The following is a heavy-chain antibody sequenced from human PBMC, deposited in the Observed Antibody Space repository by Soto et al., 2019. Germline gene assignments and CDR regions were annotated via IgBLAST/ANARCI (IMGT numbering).Heavy chain of an antibody. Sequence: EVQLVESGGGLVQPGGSLKLSCAASGFTFSGSAMHWVRQASGKGLEWVGRIRSKANSYATAYAASVKGRFTISRDDSKNTAYLQMNSLKTEDTAVYYCTRRDYDSSGYPYGMDVWGQGTTVTVSS. J-gene: IGHJ6*02. CDR3: TRRDYDSSGYPYGMDV. V-gene: IGHV3-73*01. CDR2: IRSKANSYAT. D-gene: IGHD3-22*01. CDR1: GFTFSGSA.